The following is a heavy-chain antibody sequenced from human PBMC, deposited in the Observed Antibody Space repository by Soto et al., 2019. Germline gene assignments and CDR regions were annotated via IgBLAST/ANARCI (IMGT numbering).Heavy chain of an antibody. CDR3: ARVWVGSSGWYGGWFDP. Sequence: QVQLQESGPGLVKPSQTLSLTCTVSGGSISSGGYYWSWIRQHPGKGLEWIGYIYYSESTYYNPSRTSRVTISVDTSKNQFSLKLSSVTAADTAVYYCARVWVGSSGWYGGWFDPWGQGTLVTVSS. V-gene: IGHV4-31*03. J-gene: IGHJ5*02. CDR2: IYYSEST. CDR1: GGSISSGGYY. D-gene: IGHD6-19*01.